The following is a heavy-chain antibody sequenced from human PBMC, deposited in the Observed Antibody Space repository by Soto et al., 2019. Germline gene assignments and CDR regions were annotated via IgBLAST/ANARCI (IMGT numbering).Heavy chain of an antibody. D-gene: IGHD6-19*01. Sequence: ASVKVSCKASGYTFTSYGISWVRQAPGQGLEWMGWISAYNGNTNYAQKLQGRVTMTTDTSTSTAYMELRSLRSDDTAVYYCARDSDRWLVLRIPSWLDPWGQGTLVTVSS. CDR1: GYTFTSYG. J-gene: IGHJ5*02. V-gene: IGHV1-18*01. CDR2: ISAYNGNT. CDR3: ARDSDRWLVLRIPSWLDP.